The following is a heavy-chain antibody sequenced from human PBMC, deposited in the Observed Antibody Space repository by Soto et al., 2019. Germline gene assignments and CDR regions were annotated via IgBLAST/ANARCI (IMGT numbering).Heavy chain of an antibody. J-gene: IGHJ6*02. D-gene: IGHD3-16*01. CDR1: GGSISSGDYY. V-gene: IGHV4-30-4*01. CDR3: ARAQNIRYYYYYYGMDV. Sequence: PSETLSLTCTVSGGSISSGDYYWSWIRQPPGKGLEWIGYIYYSGSTYYNPSLKSRVTISVDTSKNQFSLKLSSVTAADTAVYYCARAQNIRYYYYYYGMDVWGQGTTVTVSS. CDR2: IYYSGST.